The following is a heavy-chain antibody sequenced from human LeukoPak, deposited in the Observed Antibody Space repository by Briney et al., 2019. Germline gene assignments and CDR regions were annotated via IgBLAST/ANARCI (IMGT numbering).Heavy chain of an antibody. D-gene: IGHD5-18*01. Sequence: GSLRLSCVASGITFSNYAVSWVRQAPEKGLDWVSVINGSAHKIRYADSVKGRFTISRDNSENIVYLQMNNLRVEDTAVYYCAGRVTGYSSGYVHWGQGTLVTVSS. CDR2: INGSAHKI. CDR3: AGRVTGYSSGYVH. V-gene: IGHV3-23*01. CDR1: GITFSNYA. J-gene: IGHJ4*02.